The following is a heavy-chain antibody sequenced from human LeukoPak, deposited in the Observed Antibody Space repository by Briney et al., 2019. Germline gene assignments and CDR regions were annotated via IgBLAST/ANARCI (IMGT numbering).Heavy chain of an antibody. V-gene: IGHV4-59*01. CDR1: GGSISSYY. Sequence: PSETLSLTCTVSGGSISSYYWSWIRQPPGKGLEWIGYIYYSGSTNYNPSLKSRVTISVDTSKNQFSLKLSSVTAADTAVYYRARESGYDFPYYYYYGMDVWGQGTTVTVSS. CDR2: IYYSGST. J-gene: IGHJ6*02. D-gene: IGHD5-12*01. CDR3: ARESGYDFPYYYYYGMDV.